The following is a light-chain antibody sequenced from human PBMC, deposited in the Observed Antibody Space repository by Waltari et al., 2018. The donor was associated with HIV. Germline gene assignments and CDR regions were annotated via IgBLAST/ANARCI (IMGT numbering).Light chain of an antibody. Sequence: QSAMTQPASVSGSPGQSLTLFSTGTTSDVGGYTYVRGYQQHPGKAPNLMIYEVSNRPSGVSNRFSGSKSGNTASLTISGLQAEDEADYYCSSYTSSSTLLFGGGTKLTVL. J-gene: IGLJ2*01. CDR2: EVS. CDR3: SSYTSSSTLL. CDR1: TSDVGGYTY. V-gene: IGLV2-14*01.